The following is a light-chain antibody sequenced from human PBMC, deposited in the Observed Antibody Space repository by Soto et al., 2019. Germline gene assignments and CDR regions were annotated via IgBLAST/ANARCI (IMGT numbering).Light chain of an antibody. CDR2: EVR. V-gene: IGLV2-14*01. CDR3: ASYTSSSTSVI. J-gene: IGLJ2*01. CDR1: SSDVGGYNH. Sequence: QSALTQPASVSGSPGQSITISCTGTSSDVGGYNHVSWYQQHPGKAPKLIIYEVRNRPSGVSNRLSGSKSGNTASLTISGLQADDEADYYCASYTSSSTSVIFGRGTKLTVL.